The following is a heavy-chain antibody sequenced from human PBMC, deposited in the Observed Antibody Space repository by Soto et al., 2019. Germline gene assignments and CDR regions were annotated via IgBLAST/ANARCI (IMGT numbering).Heavy chain of an antibody. D-gene: IGHD6-13*01. Sequence: SETLSLTCTVSGGSISSYCWSWIRQPPGKGLEWIGYIYYSGSTNYNPSLKSRVTISVDTSKNQFSLKLSSVTAADTAVYYCARDDVGSSWFNWFDPWGQGTLVTGSS. CDR1: GGSISSYC. CDR3: ARDDVGSSWFNWFDP. CDR2: IYYSGST. V-gene: IGHV4-59*01. J-gene: IGHJ5*02.